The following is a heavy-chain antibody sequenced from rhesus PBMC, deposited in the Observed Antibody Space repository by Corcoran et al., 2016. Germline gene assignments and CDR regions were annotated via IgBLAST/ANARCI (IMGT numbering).Heavy chain of an antibody. V-gene: IGHV4-65*01. J-gene: IGHJ4*01. CDR1: GGSVSSSNW. CDR2: ISGSSGST. D-gene: IGHD1-44*02. Sequence: QVQLQESGPGLVKPSETLSLTCAVSGGSVSSSNWWSWIRQPPGKGLEWIGYISGSSGSTYYNPSLKSRVTISTGTSKNQFSLKLSSVTAADTAVYYCARDLGGSYAFDYWGQGVLVTVSS. CDR3: ARDLGGSYAFDY.